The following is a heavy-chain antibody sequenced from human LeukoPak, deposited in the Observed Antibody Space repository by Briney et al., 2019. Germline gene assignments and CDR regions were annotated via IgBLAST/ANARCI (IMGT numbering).Heavy chain of an antibody. CDR2: INHSGST. D-gene: IGHD2-2*01. CDR1: GGSFSGYY. CDR3: ARGNLGIVVVPAPLDYYYYMDV. Sequence: PSETLSLTCAVYGGSFSGYYWSWIRQPPGKGLEWIGEINHSGSTNYNPSLKSRVTISVDTSKNQFSLKLSSVTAADTAVYYCARGNLGIVVVPAPLDYYYYMDVWGKGTTVTVSS. J-gene: IGHJ6*03. V-gene: IGHV4-34*01.